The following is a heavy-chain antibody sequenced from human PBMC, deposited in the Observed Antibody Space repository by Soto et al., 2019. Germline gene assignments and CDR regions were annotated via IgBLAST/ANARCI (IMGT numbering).Heavy chain of an antibody. CDR2: IYYSGST. Sequence: SETLSLTCTVSGGSISSYYWSWIRHPPGKGLEWIGYIYYSGSTYYNPSLKSRVTISVDTSKNQFSLKLSSVTAADTAVYYCASRIIYDSSGYDSFDYWGQGTLVTVSS. V-gene: IGHV4-59*08. D-gene: IGHD3-22*01. CDR3: ASRIIYDSSGYDSFDY. CDR1: GGSISSYY. J-gene: IGHJ4*02.